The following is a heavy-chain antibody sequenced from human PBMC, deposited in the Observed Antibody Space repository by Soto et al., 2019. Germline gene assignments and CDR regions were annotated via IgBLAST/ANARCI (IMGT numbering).Heavy chain of an antibody. D-gene: IGHD2-8*01. CDR3: AALKGVFDY. V-gene: IGHV1-3*01. J-gene: IGHJ4*02. CDR2: VNAGDGNT. CDR1: GYTFTYYA. Sequence: QVQLVQSGAEVKKPGASVKVSCKASGYTFTYYALHWVRQAPGQRLEWMGWVNAGDGNTRYSQKFQGRVTITRDTSANTAYMELSSLTSEDTAMYYCAALKGVFDYWGQGTLVTVSS.